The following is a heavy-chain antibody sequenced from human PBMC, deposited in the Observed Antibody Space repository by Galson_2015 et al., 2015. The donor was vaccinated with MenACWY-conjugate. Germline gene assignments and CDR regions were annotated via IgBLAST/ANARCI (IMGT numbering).Heavy chain of an antibody. CDR3: ASRRVEGSSCTGVDY. CDR2: IDPGDSYT. CDR1: RYSFTSYW. V-gene: IGHV5-10-1*01. Sequence: QSGAEVKKPGESLKISCKGSRYSFTSYWISWVRQMPGKGLEWMGSIDPGDSYTSYSPSFQGHVTISADKSISTAYMQWSSLKASDSDLYYCASRRVEGSSCTGVDYWGQGTLVTVSS. J-gene: IGHJ4*02. D-gene: IGHD6-13*01.